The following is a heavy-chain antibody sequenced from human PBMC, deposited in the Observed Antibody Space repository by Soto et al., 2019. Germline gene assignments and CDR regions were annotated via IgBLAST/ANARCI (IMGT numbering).Heavy chain of an antibody. CDR2: IYSSGRT. V-gene: IGHV4-59*01. CDR1: DGSISSYY. J-gene: IGHJ5*02. D-gene: IGHD2-2*01. CDR3: VRTFPPAPRVVLSHNWFVP. Sequence: PSETLSLTCTVSDGSISSYYWSWIRQPPGRGLGCIGYIYSSGRTDYNPSLKSRATISIDTSKNQIALNLSSVTAADTAVYFCVRTFPPAPRVVLSHNWFVPWGPGTLVTVSS.